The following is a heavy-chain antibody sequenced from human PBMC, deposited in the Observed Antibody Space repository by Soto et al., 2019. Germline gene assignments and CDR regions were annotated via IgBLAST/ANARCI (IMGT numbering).Heavy chain of an antibody. CDR3: ARAPRVAAAGEFDS. J-gene: IGHJ4*02. Sequence: PSETLSLTCTVSGASITSYYWSWIRQPPGKGLEWIGYIYNSGSTTYNPSLKSRVTISGDTSKNRFSLKLSSVTATDTAVYYCARAPRVAAAGEFDSWGQGTLVTVSS. D-gene: IGHD6-13*01. V-gene: IGHV4-59*01. CDR2: IYNSGST. CDR1: GASITSYY.